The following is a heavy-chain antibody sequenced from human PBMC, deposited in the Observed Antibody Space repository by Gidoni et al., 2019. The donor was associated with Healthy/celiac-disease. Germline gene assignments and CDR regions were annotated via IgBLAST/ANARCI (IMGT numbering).Heavy chain of an antibody. CDR1: GYTFTSYY. Sequence: QVQLVQSGAEVKKPGASVKVYCKASGYTFTSYYMHWVRQDPGKGLEWMGIINPSGGSTSYAQKFKGRVTMTRDTSTSTVYMELSSLRSEDTAVYYCARSIAVANWFDPWGQGTLVTVSS. J-gene: IGHJ5*02. CDR2: INPSGGST. V-gene: IGHV1-46*01. D-gene: IGHD6-19*01. CDR3: ARSIAVANWFDP.